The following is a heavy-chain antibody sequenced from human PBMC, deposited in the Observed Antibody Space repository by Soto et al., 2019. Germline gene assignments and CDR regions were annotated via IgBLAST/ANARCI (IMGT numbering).Heavy chain of an antibody. V-gene: IGHV1-18*04. D-gene: IGHD1-26*01. CDR2: ISAYNGNT. CDR1: GYTFTSYG. Sequence: WASVKVSCKASGYTFTSYGISWVRQAPGQGLEWMGWISAYNGNTNYAQKLQGRVTMTTDTSTSTAYMELRSLRSDDTAVYYCARDATDWIVGATTADYWGQGTLVTVSS. CDR3: ARDATDWIVGATTADY. J-gene: IGHJ4*02.